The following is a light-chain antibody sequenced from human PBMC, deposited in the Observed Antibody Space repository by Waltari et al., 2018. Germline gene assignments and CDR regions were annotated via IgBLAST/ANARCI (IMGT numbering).Light chain of an antibody. V-gene: IGLV2-14*01. CDR3: SSYTSSSTRV. Sequence: QSALTQPASVSGSPGQSITISCTGTSRAVGGYNYVSWYQQHPGKAPKLMIYEVSNRPSGVSNRFSGSKSGNTASLTISGLQAEDEADYYCSSYTSSSTRVFGTGTKVTVL. CDR1: SRAVGGYNY. J-gene: IGLJ1*01. CDR2: EVS.